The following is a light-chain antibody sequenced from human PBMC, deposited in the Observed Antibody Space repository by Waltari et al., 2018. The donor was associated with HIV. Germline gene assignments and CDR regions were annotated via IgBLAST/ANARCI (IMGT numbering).Light chain of an antibody. CDR1: QSVSSN. CDR3: QQYNNWPPLYT. Sequence: EIVMTQSPATLSVSPGERATLSCRAIQSVSSNFAWYQQKPGQAPRLLIYGASTRATGIPARFSGSGSGTEFTLTISSLQSEDFAVYYCQQYNNWPPLYTFGQGTKLEIK. CDR2: GAS. V-gene: IGKV3-15*01. J-gene: IGKJ2*01.